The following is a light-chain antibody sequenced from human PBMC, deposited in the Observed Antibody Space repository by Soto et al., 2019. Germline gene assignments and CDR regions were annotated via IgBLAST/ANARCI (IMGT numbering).Light chain of an antibody. CDR2: AAS. J-gene: IGKJ4*01. V-gene: IGKV3-11*01. Sequence: EIVLTQSPATLSLSPGERATLSCRASQSVSSSLAWYQQKPGQAPRLLIYAASNRATGIPARFSGSGSGTDVTLTISSREPEDFAIYYCQQRYNWPLTFGGGTKVEIK. CDR1: QSVSSS. CDR3: QQRYNWPLT.